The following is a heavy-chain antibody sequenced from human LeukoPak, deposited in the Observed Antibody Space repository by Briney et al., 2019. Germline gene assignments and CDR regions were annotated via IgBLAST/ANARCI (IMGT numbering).Heavy chain of an antibody. Sequence: SETLSLTCAVYGGSFSGYYWSWIRQPPGKGLEWIGEINHSGSTNYNPSLKSRVTISVDTSKNQFSLKLNSVTAADTAVYYCARHKIIWFGSRSPQDYWGQGTLVTVSS. CDR1: GGSFSGYY. D-gene: IGHD3-10*01. V-gene: IGHV4-34*01. CDR3: ARHKIIWFGSRSPQDY. CDR2: INHSGST. J-gene: IGHJ4*02.